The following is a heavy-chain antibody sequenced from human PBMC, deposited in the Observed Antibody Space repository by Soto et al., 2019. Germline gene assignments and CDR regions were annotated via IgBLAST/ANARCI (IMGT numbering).Heavy chain of an antibody. CDR3: PSRGVVYFDS. CDR1: GGTFSSYA. CDR2: IIPIFGTA. Sequence: QVQLVQSGAEVKKPGSSVKVSCKASGGTFSSYAISWVRQAPGQGLEWMGGIIPIFGTANYAQKFQGRVTISADESTRTASMGLISLRSEDAAVYYCPSRGVVYFDSWGQGTLVTVSS. D-gene: IGHD2-15*01. V-gene: IGHV1-69*12. J-gene: IGHJ4*02.